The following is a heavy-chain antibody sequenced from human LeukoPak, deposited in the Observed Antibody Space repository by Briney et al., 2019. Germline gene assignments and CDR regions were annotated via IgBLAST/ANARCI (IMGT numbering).Heavy chain of an antibody. CDR2: IKQDESEK. D-gene: IGHD1-1*01. V-gene: IGHV3-7*01. Sequence: GGSLRLSCAASGFTFSSYWMSWVRQAPGKGLEWVANIKQDESEKYYVDSVKGRFTISRDNAKNSLYLQMNSLRAEDTAVYYCARDKVEGPTKLDYWGQGILVTVSS. J-gene: IGHJ4*02. CDR3: ARDKVEGPTKLDY. CDR1: GFTFSSYW.